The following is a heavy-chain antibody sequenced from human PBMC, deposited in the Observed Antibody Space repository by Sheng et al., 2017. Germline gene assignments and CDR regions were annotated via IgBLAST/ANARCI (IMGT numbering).Heavy chain of an antibody. D-gene: IGHD3-3*01. CDR1: GFTFSNYA. J-gene: IGHJ4*02. CDR2: ISYDGSDK. Sequence: QVQLVESGGGVVQPGRSLRLSCSASGFTFSNYAMHWVRQAPGKGLEWVAVISYDGSDKYYPDSVKGRFTISRDNSENTLYLQMNSLRAEDTAVYYCARGGWDGVVIVGLDHWGQGNPGHRLL. CDR3: ARGGWDGVVIVGLDH. V-gene: IGHV3-30*04.